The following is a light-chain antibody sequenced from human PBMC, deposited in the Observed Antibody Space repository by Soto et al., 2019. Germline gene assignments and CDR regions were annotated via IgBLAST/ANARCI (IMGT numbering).Light chain of an antibody. Sequence: IVLTQSAGTLSLCPGERATLSCRASQSISGTFLAWYQHKPGQAPRVLIYGASRRATGIPDRFSGSGSGTDFTLTISRLEPEDFALYYCQQYDSGWTFGQGTKVEMK. CDR3: QQYDSGWT. J-gene: IGKJ1*01. CDR1: QSISGTF. V-gene: IGKV3-20*01. CDR2: GAS.